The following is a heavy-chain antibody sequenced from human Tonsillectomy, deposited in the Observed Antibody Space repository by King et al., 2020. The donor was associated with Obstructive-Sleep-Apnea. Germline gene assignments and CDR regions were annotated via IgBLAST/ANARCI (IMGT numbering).Heavy chain of an antibody. J-gene: IGHJ4*02. CDR2: IIPIFGTA. CDR1: GGTFSSYA. V-gene: IGHV1-69*01. Sequence: VQLVESGAEVKKPGSSVKVSCKASGGTFSSYAISWVRQAPGQGLEWMGGIIPIFGTANYAQKFQGRVTITADESTSPAYMELSSLRSEDTAVYYCARDNEREGRRFDYWGQGTLVTVSS. CDR3: ARDNEREGRRFDY. D-gene: IGHD1-26*01.